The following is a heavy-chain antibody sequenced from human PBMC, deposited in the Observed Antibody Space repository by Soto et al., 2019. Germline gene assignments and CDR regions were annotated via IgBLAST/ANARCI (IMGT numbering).Heavy chain of an antibody. J-gene: IGHJ2*01. CDR3: AREGLTGYWFFDL. V-gene: IGHV1-2*02. CDR1: GYTFTNYL. D-gene: IGHD6-19*01. CDR2: INPHSGDT. Sequence: QVQLVQSGSEVKKPGASVKVSCRASGYTFTNYLIQWVRQAPGQGLEWMGWINPHSGDTTYAQRCQGRLTMTRDTSISTAFMQLSSLRSDDAAVYYCAREGLTGYWFFDLWGRGTLVTVSS.